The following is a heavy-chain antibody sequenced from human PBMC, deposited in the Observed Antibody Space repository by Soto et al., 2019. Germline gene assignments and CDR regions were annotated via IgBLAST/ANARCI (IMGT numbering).Heavy chain of an antibody. V-gene: IGHV3-23*01. CDR3: VRKYYFDY. J-gene: IGHJ4*02. CDR1: GFTFSSYA. CDR2: ISGSGGST. Sequence: RRLSCAASGFTFSSYAMGWVRQAPGKGLEWVSAISGSGGSTYYADSVKGRFTISRDNSKNTLYLQMNSLRAEDTAVYYCVRKYYFDYWGQGTLVTVSS.